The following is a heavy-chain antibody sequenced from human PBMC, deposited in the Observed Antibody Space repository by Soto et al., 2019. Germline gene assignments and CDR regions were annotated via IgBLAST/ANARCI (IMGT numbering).Heavy chain of an antibody. V-gene: IGHV5-51*01. CDR1: GYSFTSYW. J-gene: IGHJ6*02. D-gene: IGHD3-22*01. Sequence: RGESLKISCKGSGYSFTSYWIGWVRQMPGKGLEWMGIIYPGDSDTRYSPSFQGQVTISADKSISTAYLQWSSLKASDTAMYYCARLDSSGYYKDYYYYGMDVWGQGTTVTVSS. CDR2: IYPGDSDT. CDR3: ARLDSSGYYKDYYYYGMDV.